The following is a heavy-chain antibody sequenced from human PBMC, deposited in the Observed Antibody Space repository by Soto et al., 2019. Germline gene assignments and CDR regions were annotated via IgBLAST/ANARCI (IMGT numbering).Heavy chain of an antibody. CDR2: IYYSGST. J-gene: IGHJ6*02. V-gene: IGHV4-59*02. Sequence: HSCTVSLTGTLAGGVVSSYYWIWIRQPPGKGLEWIGYIYYSGSTNYNPSLKSRVTISVDTSKNQFSLRLGSVTAADTAVYYCAREGLITGTTYYYYGMDVWGQGTTVTVSS. CDR1: GGVVSSYY. CDR3: AREGLITGTTYYYYGMDV. D-gene: IGHD1-7*01.